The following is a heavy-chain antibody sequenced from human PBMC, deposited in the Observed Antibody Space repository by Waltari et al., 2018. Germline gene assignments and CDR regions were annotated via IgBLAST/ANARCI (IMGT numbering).Heavy chain of an antibody. CDR2: IYTSGST. CDR3: ASGRGFFDY. D-gene: IGHD3-16*01. CDR1: GGSISSGSYY. V-gene: IGHV4-61*09. Sequence: QVQLQESGPGLVKPSQTLSLTCTVSGGSISSGSYYWSWIRQPAGKGLEWIGYIYTSGSTNYNPSLKSRVTISVDTSKNQFSLKLSSVTAADTAVYYCASGRGFFDYWGQGTLVTVSS. J-gene: IGHJ4*02.